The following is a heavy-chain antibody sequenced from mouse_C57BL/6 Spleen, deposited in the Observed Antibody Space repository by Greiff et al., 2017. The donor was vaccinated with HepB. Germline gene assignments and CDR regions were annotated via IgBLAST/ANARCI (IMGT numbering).Heavy chain of an antibody. Sequence: QVQLQQPGAELVKPGASVKLSCKASGYTFTRYWMHWVKQRPGRGLEWIGSIDPNSGGTKYNEKFKSKATLTVDKPSSTAYMQLSSLTSEDSAVYYCARSHYAMDYWGQGTSVTVSS. J-gene: IGHJ4*01. CDR1: GYTFTRYW. V-gene: IGHV1-72*01. CDR2: IDPNSGGT. CDR3: ARSHYAMDY.